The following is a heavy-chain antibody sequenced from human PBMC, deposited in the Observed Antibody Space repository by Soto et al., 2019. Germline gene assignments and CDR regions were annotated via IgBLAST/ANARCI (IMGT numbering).Heavy chain of an antibody. Sequence: QVQLVESGGGLVKPGGSLRLSCAASGLTFSDNYMTWIRQAPGKGLEWISYINSSAGTIYYADSVKGRFTISRDNAKNSLYLQMTNLRAEDTAVYYCARAPYFGSGTYYYYALDVLGQGTTVTISS. CDR1: GLTFSDNY. J-gene: IGHJ6*02. V-gene: IGHV3-11*01. CDR2: INSSAGTI. D-gene: IGHD3-10*01. CDR3: ARAPYFGSGTYYYYALDV.